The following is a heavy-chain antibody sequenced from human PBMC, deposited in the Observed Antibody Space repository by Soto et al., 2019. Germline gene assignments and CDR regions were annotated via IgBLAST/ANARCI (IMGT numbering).Heavy chain of an antibody. CDR3: AKDTTGTTYDAFDF. J-gene: IGHJ3*01. CDR2: IYYSGST. D-gene: IGHD1-1*01. Sequence: PPESLSLTCTVSGGSITSGGSCCSWLRQHPGKGLEWIGYIYYSGSTYYNPSLKSRVTISVDTSKNQFSLKLSSVTAADSAVYYCAKDTTGTTYDAFDFWGQGTMVTVSS. V-gene: IGHV4-31*03. CDR1: GGSITSGGSC.